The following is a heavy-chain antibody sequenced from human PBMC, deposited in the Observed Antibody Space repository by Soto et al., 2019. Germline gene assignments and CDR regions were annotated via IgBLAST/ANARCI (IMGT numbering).Heavy chain of an antibody. CDR1: GYTFTSYG. J-gene: IGHJ6*02. D-gene: IGHD4-17*01. Sequence: QVQLVQSGAEVKKPGASVKVSCKASGYTFTSYGISWVRQDPGQGLEWMGWISAYNGNTNYAQKLQGRVTMTTDTSTSTAYMELRSMRSDDTAVYYCARVPVTTSFGYYYYGMDVWGQGTTVTVSS. CDR3: ARVPVTTSFGYYYYGMDV. V-gene: IGHV1-18*01. CDR2: ISAYNGNT.